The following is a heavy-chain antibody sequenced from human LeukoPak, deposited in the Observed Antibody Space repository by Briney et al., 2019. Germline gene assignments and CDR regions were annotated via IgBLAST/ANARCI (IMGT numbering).Heavy chain of an antibody. Sequence: PGGSLRLSCAASGFSFSSYAMSWVRQAPGKGLEWVSSISATTKNTYYADSVKGRFTITRDNSMNTLYLQINSLRAEDTAVYYCVKDHRSSSWPPLGGDYWGQGTLVTVSS. J-gene: IGHJ4*02. D-gene: IGHD6-13*01. CDR1: GFSFSSYA. CDR3: VKDHRSSSWPPLGGDY. CDR2: ISATTKNT. V-gene: IGHV3-23*01.